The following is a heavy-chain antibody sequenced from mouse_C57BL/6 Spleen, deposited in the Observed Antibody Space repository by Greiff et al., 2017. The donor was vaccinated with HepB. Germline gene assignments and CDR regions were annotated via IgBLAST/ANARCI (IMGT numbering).Heavy chain of an antibody. CDR1: GYTFTSYW. CDR2: IDPSDSYT. CDR3: ARYNWEYFDY. V-gene: IGHV1-69*01. D-gene: IGHD4-1*01. Sequence: VKLMESGAELVMPGASVKLSCKASGYTFTSYWMHWVKQRPGQGLEWIGEIDPSDSYTNYNQKFKGKSTLTVDKSSSTAYMQLSSLTSEDSAVYYCARYNWEYFDYWGQGTTLTVSS. J-gene: IGHJ2*01.